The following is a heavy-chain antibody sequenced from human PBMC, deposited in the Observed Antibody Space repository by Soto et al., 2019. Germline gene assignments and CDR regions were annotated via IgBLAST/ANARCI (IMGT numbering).Heavy chain of an antibody. V-gene: IGHV1-2*02. Sequence: QVQLVQSGAEVKKPGASVKVSCKASGYTFTGYYMHWVRQAPGQGLEWMGWINPNSGGTNYAQKFQGMVTMTRDTSISTAYMELSRLRSDDTAVYYCAREGGYCSGGSCLTRGAFDIWGQGTMVTVSS. D-gene: IGHD2-15*01. CDR2: INPNSGGT. CDR1: GYTFTGYY. CDR3: AREGGYCSGGSCLTRGAFDI. J-gene: IGHJ3*02.